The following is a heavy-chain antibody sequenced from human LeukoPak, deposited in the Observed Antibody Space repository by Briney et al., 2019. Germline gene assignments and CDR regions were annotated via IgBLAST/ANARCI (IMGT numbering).Heavy chain of an antibody. Sequence: SETLSLTCTVSGDSINSYHWSWIRQPAGKGLEWIGRIHLSGSTNYNPSLRGRVAISMDNSKNQFSLTLKSVTAADTAVYYCARDDSSRDDSGGYHYWGQGTLVTVSS. D-gene: IGHD3-22*01. V-gene: IGHV4-4*07. CDR3: ARDDSSRDDSGGYHY. J-gene: IGHJ4*02. CDR1: GDSINSYH. CDR2: IHLSGST.